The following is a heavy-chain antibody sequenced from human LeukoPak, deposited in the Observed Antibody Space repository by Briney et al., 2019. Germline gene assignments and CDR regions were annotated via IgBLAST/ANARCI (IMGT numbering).Heavy chain of an antibody. V-gene: IGHV3-23*01. Sequence: GGSLRLSCAASGFTFSSYAMSWVRQAPGKGLEWVSAISGSGGSTYYADSVKGRFTISRDNSKNTLYLQTNSLRAEDTAVYYCAKDLGNYYDSSGYYYVDHFDYWGQGTLVTVSS. D-gene: IGHD3-22*01. CDR2: ISGSGGST. CDR1: GFTFSSYA. J-gene: IGHJ4*02. CDR3: AKDLGNYYDSSGYYYVDHFDY.